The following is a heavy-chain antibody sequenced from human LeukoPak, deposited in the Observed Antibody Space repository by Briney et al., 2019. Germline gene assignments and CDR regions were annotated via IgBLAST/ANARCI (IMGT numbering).Heavy chain of an antibody. CDR3: ARGGYDSSGYYGDY. J-gene: IGHJ4*02. D-gene: IGHD3-22*01. V-gene: IGHV1-2*02. CDR2: INPNSGGT. Sequence: GASVKVSCKASGYTFTGYYMHWVRQVPGQGLEWMGWINPNSGGTNYAQKFQGRVTMTRDTSIRTAYMELSRLRSDDTAVYYCARGGYDSSGYYGDYWGQGTLVTVSS. CDR1: GYTFTGYY.